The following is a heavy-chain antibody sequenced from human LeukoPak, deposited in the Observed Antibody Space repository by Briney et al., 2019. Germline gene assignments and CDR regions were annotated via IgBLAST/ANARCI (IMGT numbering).Heavy chain of an antibody. Sequence: GGSLRLSCAASGFTFSSYVMSWVRQAPGKGLEWVSAISGSGGSTYYADSVKGRFTISRDNSKNTLYLQMNSLRAEDTAVYYCAKGDMPYGFQHWGQGTLVTVSS. CDR3: AKGDMPYGFQH. CDR2: ISGSGGST. CDR1: GFTFSSYV. D-gene: IGHD3-16*01. J-gene: IGHJ1*01. V-gene: IGHV3-23*01.